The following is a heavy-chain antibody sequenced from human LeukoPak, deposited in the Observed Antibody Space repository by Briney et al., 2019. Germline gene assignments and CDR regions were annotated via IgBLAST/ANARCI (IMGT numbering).Heavy chain of an antibody. CDR2: ISYDGSNK. J-gene: IGHJ4*02. CDR1: GFTFSSYA. Sequence: PGGSLRLSCAASGFTFSSYAMHWVRQAPGKGLEWVAVISYDGSNKYYADSVKGRFAISRDNSKNTLYLQMNSLRAEDTAVYYCARGGTYQPLLGYWGQGTLVTVSS. CDR3: ARGGTYQPLLGY. V-gene: IGHV3-30*09. D-gene: IGHD2-2*01.